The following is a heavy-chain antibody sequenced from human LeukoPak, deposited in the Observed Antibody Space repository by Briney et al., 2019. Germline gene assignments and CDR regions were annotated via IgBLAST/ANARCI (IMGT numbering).Heavy chain of an antibody. CDR1: GFTFSSYG. D-gene: IGHD2-21*01. J-gene: IGHJ6*04. CDR3: AKAAIDYYYGMDV. Sequence: PGGSLRLSCAASGFTFSSYGMHWVRQAPGKGLEWVAVISYDGSNKYYADSVKGRFTISRDNSKNTLYLQMNSLRAEDTAVYYCAKAAIDYYYGMDVWGKGTTVTVSS. V-gene: IGHV3-30*18. CDR2: ISYDGSNK.